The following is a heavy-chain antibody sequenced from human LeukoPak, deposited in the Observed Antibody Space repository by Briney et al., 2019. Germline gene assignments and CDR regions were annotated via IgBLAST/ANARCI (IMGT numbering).Heavy chain of an antibody. CDR3: ARAGPYDILTGWYYYYYYMDV. CDR1: GGSISSSSYY. V-gene: IGHV4-39*07. CDR2: IYYSGST. J-gene: IGHJ6*03. D-gene: IGHD3-9*01. Sequence: SETLSLTCTVSGGSISSSSYYWGWIRQPPGKGLEWIGSIYYSGSTYYNPSLKSRVTISEDTSKNQFSLKLSSVTAADTAVYYCARAGPYDILTGWYYYYYYMDVWGKGTTVTISS.